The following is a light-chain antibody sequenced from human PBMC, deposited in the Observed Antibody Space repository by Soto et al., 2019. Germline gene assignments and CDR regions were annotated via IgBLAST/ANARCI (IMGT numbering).Light chain of an antibody. CDR3: SSYTGISTRYV. CDR2: EVS. Sequence: QSVLTQPASVSGSPGQSITISCTGTSSDIGDYDYVSWYQQYPGKAPKLMIYEVSYRPSGVSNRFSGSKSGNTASLTISGLQAEDEADYYCSSYTGISTRYVFGTGTKVTVL. V-gene: IGLV2-14*01. CDR1: SSDIGDYDY. J-gene: IGLJ1*01.